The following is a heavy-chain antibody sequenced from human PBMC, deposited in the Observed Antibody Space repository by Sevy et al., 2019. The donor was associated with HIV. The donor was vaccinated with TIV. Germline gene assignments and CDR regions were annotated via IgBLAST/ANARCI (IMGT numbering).Heavy chain of an antibody. Sequence: GGFLRLSCAASGFTVSSNYMSWVRQAPGKGLEWVSVIYSGGSTYYADSVKGRFTISRDNSKNTLYLQMNSLRAEDTAVYYCARSQGIAVAGHFDYWGQGTLVTVSS. D-gene: IGHD6-19*01. CDR2: IYSGGST. CDR3: ARSQGIAVAGHFDY. V-gene: IGHV3-53*01. J-gene: IGHJ4*02. CDR1: GFTVSSNY.